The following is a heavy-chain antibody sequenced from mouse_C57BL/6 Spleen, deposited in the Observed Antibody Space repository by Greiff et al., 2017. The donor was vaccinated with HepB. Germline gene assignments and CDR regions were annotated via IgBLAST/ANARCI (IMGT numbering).Heavy chain of an antibody. V-gene: IGHV7-3*01. CDR1: GFTFTDYY. CDR3: ARFDYDAMDY. CDR2: IRNKANGYTT. J-gene: IGHJ4*01. Sequence: EVQGVESGGGLVQPGGSLSLSCAASGFTFTDYYMSWVRQPPGKALEWLGVIRNKANGYTTEYSASVKGRFTISIDKSQSILYLQMNALRAEDSATYYCARFDYDAMDYWGQGTSVTVSS.